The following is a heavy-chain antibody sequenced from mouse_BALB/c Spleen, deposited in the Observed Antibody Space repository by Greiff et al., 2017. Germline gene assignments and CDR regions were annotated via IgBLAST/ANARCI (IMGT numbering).Heavy chain of an antibody. V-gene: IGHV2-9*02. Sequence: VKLVESGPGLVAPSQSLSITCTVSGFSLTSYGVHWVRQPPGKGLEWLGVIWAGGSTNYNSALMSRLSISKDNSKSQVFLKMNSLQTDDTAMNYCAREGVRRGFAYWGQGTLVTVSA. CDR3: AREGVRRGFAY. J-gene: IGHJ3*01. CDR1: GFSLTSYG. CDR2: IWAGGST. D-gene: IGHD2-14*01.